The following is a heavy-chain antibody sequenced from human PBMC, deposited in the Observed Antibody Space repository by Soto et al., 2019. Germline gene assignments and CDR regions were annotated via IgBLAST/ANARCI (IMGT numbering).Heavy chain of an antibody. V-gene: IGHV4-39*07. CDR3: ARDCRTYYYDSSGYYWIY. D-gene: IGHD3-22*01. CDR2: IYHSGST. Sequence: SETLSLTCTVSGGSISSGSYYWGWIRQPPGKGLEWIGSIYHSGSTYYNPSLKSRVTISVDTSKNQFSLKLSSVTAADTAVYYCARDCRTYYYDSSGYYWIYWGQGTLVTVSS. J-gene: IGHJ4*02. CDR1: GGSISSGSYY.